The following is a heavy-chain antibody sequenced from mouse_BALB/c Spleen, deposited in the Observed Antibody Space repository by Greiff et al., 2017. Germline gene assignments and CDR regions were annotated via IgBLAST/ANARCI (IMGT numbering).Heavy chain of an antibody. CDR2: ISYSGST. J-gene: IGHJ2*01. V-gene: IGHV3-2*02. Sequence: VQLQQSGPGLVKPSQSLSLTCTVTGYSITSDYAWNWIRQFPGNKLEWMGYISYSGSTSYNPSLKSRISITRDTSKNQFFLQLNSVTTEDTATYYCARLAGNYYFDYWGQGTTLTVSS. D-gene: IGHD4-1*01. CDR3: ARLAGNYYFDY. CDR1: GYSITSDYA.